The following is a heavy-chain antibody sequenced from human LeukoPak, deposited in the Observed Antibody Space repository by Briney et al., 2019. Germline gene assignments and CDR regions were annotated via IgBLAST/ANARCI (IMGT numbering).Heavy chain of an antibody. V-gene: IGHV1-2*02. CDR2: INPNSGGT. D-gene: IGHD2-21*01. CDR1: GYTFTGYY. Sequence: ASVKVSRKASGYTFTGYYMHWVRQAPGQGLEWMGWINPNSGGTNYAQKFQGRVTMTRDTSISTAYMELSRLRSDDTAVYYCAYRVWQTDAFDIWGQGTMVTVSS. CDR3: AYRVWQTDAFDI. J-gene: IGHJ3*02.